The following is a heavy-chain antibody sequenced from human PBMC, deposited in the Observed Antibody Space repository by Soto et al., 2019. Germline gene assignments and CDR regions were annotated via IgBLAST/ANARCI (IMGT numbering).Heavy chain of an antibody. CDR1: GGSFSGYY. J-gene: IGHJ6*02. V-gene: IGHV4-34*01. CDR3: ARGVMIVVVRGVNYYYYGMDV. Sequence: SETLSLTCAVYGGSFSGYYWSWIRQPPGKGLEWIGEINHSGSTNYNPSLKSRVTISVDTSKNQFSLKLSSVTAADTAVYYCARGVMIVVVRGVNYYYYGMDVWGQGTTVTVSS. CDR2: INHSGST. D-gene: IGHD3-22*01.